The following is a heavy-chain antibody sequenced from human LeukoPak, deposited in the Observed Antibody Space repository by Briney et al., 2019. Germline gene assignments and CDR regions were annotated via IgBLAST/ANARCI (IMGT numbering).Heavy chain of an antibody. V-gene: IGHV1-18*01. CDR1: GYTFTSYG. CDR2: ISAYNGNT. Sequence: GASVKVSCKASGYTFTSYGISWVRQAPGQGLEWMGWISAYNGNTNYAQKLQGRVTMTTDTSTSTAYMELRSLRSDDTAVYYCARGFTYYYDPDGAFDTWGQGTMVTVSS. CDR3: ARGFTYYYDPDGAFDT. D-gene: IGHD3-22*01. J-gene: IGHJ3*02.